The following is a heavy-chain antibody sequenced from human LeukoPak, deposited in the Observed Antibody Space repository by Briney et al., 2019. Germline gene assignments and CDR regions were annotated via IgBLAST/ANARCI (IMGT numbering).Heavy chain of an antibody. V-gene: IGHV1-69*05. CDR1: GGTFSSYA. CDR2: NIPIFGTA. Sequence: SVKVSCKASGGTFSSYAISWVRQAPGQGLEWMGGNIPIFGTANYAQKFQGRVTITTDESTSTAYMELSSLRSEDTAVYYCATNLNYYDSSGYYSWVYWGQGTLVTVSS. D-gene: IGHD3-22*01. J-gene: IGHJ4*02. CDR3: ATNLNYYDSSGYYSWVY.